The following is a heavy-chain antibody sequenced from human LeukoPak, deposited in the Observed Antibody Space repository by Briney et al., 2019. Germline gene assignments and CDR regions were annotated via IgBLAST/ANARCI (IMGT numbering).Heavy chain of an antibody. CDR1: GFTVSSNY. V-gene: IGHV3-21*01. Sequence: PGGSLRLSCAASGFTVSSNYMSWVRQAPGKGLEWISSISSSSNYIYYADSVKGRFTISRDNAKNSLYLQMNSLRADDTAMYYCARDLHGESCTTPNCSWGQGTLVTVSS. J-gene: IGHJ4*02. CDR3: ARDLHGESCTTPNCS. D-gene: IGHD3-10*01. CDR2: ISSSSNYI.